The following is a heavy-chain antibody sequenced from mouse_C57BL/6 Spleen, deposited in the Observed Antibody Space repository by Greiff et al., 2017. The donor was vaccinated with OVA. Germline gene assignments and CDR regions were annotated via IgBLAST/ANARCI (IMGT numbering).Heavy chain of an antibody. CDR1: GYTFTDYY. CDR3: ERTGGLRQDYYAMDY. Sequence: QVQLQQSGPELVKPGASVKISCKASGYTFTDYYINWVKQRPGQGLEWIGWIFPGSGSTYYNETFTGKATLTVDKSSSTAYMLLSSLTSEDYAVYMCERTGGLRQDYYAMDYWGQGTSVTVSS. V-gene: IGHV1-75*01. CDR2: IFPGSGST. D-gene: IGHD2-4*01. J-gene: IGHJ4*01.